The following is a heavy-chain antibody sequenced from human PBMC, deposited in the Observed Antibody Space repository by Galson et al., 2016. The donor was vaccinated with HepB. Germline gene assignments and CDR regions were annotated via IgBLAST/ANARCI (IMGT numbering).Heavy chain of an antibody. V-gene: IGHV4-34*01. CDR3: VQSNSITLLLGEENSFDP. D-gene: IGHD2/OR15-2a*01. CDR2: INESGTT. J-gene: IGHJ5*02. Sequence: SETLSLTCAVKGASLSGSYWAWIRQPPGKGLEWIGAINESGTTTYIPSLKSRVSISADTSKKQFSLTLTSLTAAATAVYYCVQSNSITLLLGEENSFDPWGQGTLVAVSS. CDR1: GASLSGSY.